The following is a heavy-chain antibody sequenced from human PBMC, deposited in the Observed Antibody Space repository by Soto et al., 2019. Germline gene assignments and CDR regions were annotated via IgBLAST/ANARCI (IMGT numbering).Heavy chain of an antibody. V-gene: IGHV3-53*02. Sequence: EVQLVETGGGLIQPGGSLRLSCAASGFTVSNNYMSWVRQAPGKGLEWVSLIYSGGSTFYADSVKGRFTISRDNSKNTLFLQMNSLRAQDTAVYFCATYTSLDYWGQGTLVTVSS. CDR2: IYSGGST. J-gene: IGHJ4*02. CDR3: ATYTSLDY. CDR1: GFTVSNNY. D-gene: IGHD2-2*02.